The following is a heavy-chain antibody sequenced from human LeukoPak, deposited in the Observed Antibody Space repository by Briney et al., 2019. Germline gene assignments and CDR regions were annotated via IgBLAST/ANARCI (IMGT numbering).Heavy chain of an antibody. CDR2: IYHSGST. CDR3: ARVAGSGYCEY. J-gene: IGHJ4*02. Sequence: SETLSPTCTVSGYSISSGYYWGWIRQPPGKGLEWIGSIYHSGSTYYNPSLKSRVTISVDTSKNQFSLKLSSVTAADTAVYYCARVAGSGYCEYWGQGTLVTVSS. D-gene: IGHD6-19*01. CDR1: GYSISSGYY. V-gene: IGHV4-38-2*02.